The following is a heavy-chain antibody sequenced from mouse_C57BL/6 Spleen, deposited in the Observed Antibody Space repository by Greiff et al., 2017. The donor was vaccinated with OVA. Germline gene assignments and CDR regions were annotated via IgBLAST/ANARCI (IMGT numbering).Heavy chain of an antibody. J-gene: IGHJ3*01. CDR3: TTPPNYYGSSYGFAY. CDR1: GFNIKDDY. CDR2: IDPENGDT. Sequence: EVQLQQSGAELVRPGASVKLSCTASGFNIKDDYMHWVKQRPEQGLEWIGWIDPENGDTEYASKFQGKATITADTSSTTAYLQLSSLTSEDTAVYYCTTPPNYYGSSYGFAYWGQGTLVTVSA. D-gene: IGHD1-1*01. V-gene: IGHV14-4*01.